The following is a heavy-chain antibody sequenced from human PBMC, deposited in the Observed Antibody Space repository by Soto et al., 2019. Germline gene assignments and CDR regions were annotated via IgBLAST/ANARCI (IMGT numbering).Heavy chain of an antibody. Sequence: QMQLVQSGAEVKKTGSSVTVSCKALGNTFTYRYLHWVRQAPGQALEWMGWITPFSGDVHYAQKFQERVTITRDXXXNSAYMQMSSLXSXXXXXXXCAGGGAGSGPFTWELPDHWYQRTLVTVSS. D-gene: IGHD1-26*01. CDR2: ITPFSGDV. V-gene: IGHV1-45*02. CDR3: AGGGAGSGPFTWELPDH. CDR1: GNTFTYRY. J-gene: IGHJ4*02.